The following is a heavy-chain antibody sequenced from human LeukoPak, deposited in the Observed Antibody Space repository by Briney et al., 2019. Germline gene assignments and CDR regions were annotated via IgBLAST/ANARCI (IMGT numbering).Heavy chain of an antibody. V-gene: IGHV1-2*06. Sequence: ASVKVSCKASGYTFTGYYMHWVRQAPGQGLEWMGRINPNSGGTNYAQKFQGRVTMTRDTSISTAYMELSSLRSEDTAVYYCAAGNSGYDSWGQGTLVTVSS. CDR2: INPNSGGT. CDR3: AAGNSGYDS. CDR1: GYTFTGYY. J-gene: IGHJ4*02. D-gene: IGHD5-12*01.